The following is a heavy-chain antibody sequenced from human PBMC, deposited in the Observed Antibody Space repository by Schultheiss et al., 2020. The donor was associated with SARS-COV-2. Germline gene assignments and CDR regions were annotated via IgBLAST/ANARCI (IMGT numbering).Heavy chain of an antibody. V-gene: IGHV3-23*01. CDR3: VGADTAITGIDY. Sequence: GGSLRLSCAASGFTFSSYGMHWVRQAPGKGLEWVSAISGSGGSTYYADSVKGRFTISRDNSKNTLYLQMNSLRAEDTAVYYCVGADTAITGIDYWGQGTLVTVSS. CDR1: GFTFSSYG. J-gene: IGHJ4*02. D-gene: IGHD5-18*01. CDR2: ISGSGGST.